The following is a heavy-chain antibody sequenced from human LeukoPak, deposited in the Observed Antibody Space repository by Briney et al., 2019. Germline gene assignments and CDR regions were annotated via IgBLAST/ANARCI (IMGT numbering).Heavy chain of an antibody. CDR3: ARLKAAAGTRYYYYGMDV. V-gene: IGHV4-59*08. CDR2: IYYSGST. Sequence: SETLSLTCTASGCSISSYYWSWIRQPPGKGLEWIGYIYYSGSTNYNPSLKSRVTISVDTSKNQFSLKLSSVTAADTAVYYCARLKAAAGTRYYYYGMDVWGQGTTVTVSS. J-gene: IGHJ6*02. CDR1: GCSISSYY. D-gene: IGHD6-13*01.